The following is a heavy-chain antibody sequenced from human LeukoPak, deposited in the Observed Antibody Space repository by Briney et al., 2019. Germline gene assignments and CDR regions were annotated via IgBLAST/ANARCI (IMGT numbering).Heavy chain of an antibody. CDR3: ARHWGRLTVTKGWFDP. J-gene: IGHJ5*02. Sequence: SETLSLTCAVYGGSFSGYYWSWIRQPPGKGLEWIGEINHSGSTNYNPSLKSRVTISVDTSKNQFSLKLSSVTAADTAVYYCARHWGRLTVTKGWFDPWGQGTLVTVSS. V-gene: IGHV4-34*01. CDR1: GGSFSGYY. CDR2: INHSGST. D-gene: IGHD4-17*01.